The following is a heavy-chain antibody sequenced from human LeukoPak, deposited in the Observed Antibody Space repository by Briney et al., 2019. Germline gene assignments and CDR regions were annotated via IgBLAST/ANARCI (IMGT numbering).Heavy chain of an antibody. CDR1: GYTFTGYY. J-gene: IGHJ3*02. Sequence: ASVKVSCKASGYTFTGYYMHWVRQAPGQGLEWMGRISPNSGGTNYAQKFQGRVTMTRDTSISTAYMELSRLRSDDTAVYYCARSGSYYTAFDIWGQGTMVTVSS. D-gene: IGHD1-26*01. CDR2: ISPNSGGT. CDR3: ARSGSYYTAFDI. V-gene: IGHV1-2*06.